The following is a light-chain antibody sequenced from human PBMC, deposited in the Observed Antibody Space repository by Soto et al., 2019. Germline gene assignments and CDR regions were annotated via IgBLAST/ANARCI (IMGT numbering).Light chain of an antibody. CDR2: EVS. CDR1: SSDVGGYNY. CDR3: SSYTSSSTRV. J-gene: IGLJ3*02. V-gene: IGLV2-14*01. Sequence: QSVLTQPASVSGSPGQSITISCTRTSSDVGGYNYVSWYQQHPGKAPKLMIYEVSNRPSGVSNRFSGSKSDNTASLTISGLQAEDEADYYCSSYTSSSTRVFGGGTKLTVL.